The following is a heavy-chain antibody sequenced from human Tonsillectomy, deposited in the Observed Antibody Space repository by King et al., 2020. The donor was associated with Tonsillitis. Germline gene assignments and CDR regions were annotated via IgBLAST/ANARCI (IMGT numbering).Heavy chain of an antibody. CDR3: AGDSSGWYYFEY. Sequence: DGQLVQSGGGLVQPGGSLRLSCAASRFTFSSYEMNWVRQAPGKGLEWLSYIRCSGSIIYYADSVKGRFTISRNNAKNSLYLQMNSLRAEDTAGYYCAGDSSGWYYFEYWGQGTLVTVSS. D-gene: IGHD6-19*01. CDR2: IRCSGSII. V-gene: IGHV3-48*03. J-gene: IGHJ4*02. CDR1: RFTFSSYE.